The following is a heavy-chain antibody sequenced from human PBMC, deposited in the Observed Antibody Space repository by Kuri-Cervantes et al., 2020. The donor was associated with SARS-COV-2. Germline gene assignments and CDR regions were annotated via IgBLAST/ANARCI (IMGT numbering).Heavy chain of an antibody. CDR2: IYHSGST. CDR3: ARYGVYYHYYYVDV. Sequence: SETLSLPCTVSGYSISSGYYWGWIRQPPGKGLEWIGSIYHSGSTNYNPSLKSRVTISVDTSKNQFSLKLSSVTAADTAVYYCARYGVYYHYYYVDVWGKGTTVTVSS. V-gene: IGHV4-38-2*02. J-gene: IGHJ6*03. D-gene: IGHD3-3*01. CDR1: GYSISSGYY.